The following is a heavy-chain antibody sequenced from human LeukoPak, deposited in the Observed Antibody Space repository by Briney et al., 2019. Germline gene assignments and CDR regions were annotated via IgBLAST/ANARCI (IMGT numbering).Heavy chain of an antibody. CDR3: ARDPNWGSGY. D-gene: IGHD7-27*01. J-gene: IGHJ4*02. V-gene: IGHV3-23*01. CDR2: IGTSGGDI. CDR1: GFIFSSYV. Sequence: PGGSLGLSCAASGFIFSSYVMIWVRQAPGKGLEWVSIIGTSGGDIHYADSVKGRFSISRDNSKNTLSPQMNSLRVDDTAVYYCARDPNWGSGYWGQGTLVTVSS.